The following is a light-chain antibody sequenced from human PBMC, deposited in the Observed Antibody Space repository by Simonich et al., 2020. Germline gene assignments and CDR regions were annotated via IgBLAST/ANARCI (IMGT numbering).Light chain of an antibody. Sequence: DIVMTQSPDSLAVSLGERATINGKSSQSVLYSSNNKNYLAWYQQKPGQPPKLLIYWASTRESGVHDRFSGSGSGTDFTLTISSLQAEDVAVYYCQQYYSTPWTFGQGTKVEIK. CDR1: QSVLYSSNNKNY. CDR2: WAS. J-gene: IGKJ1*01. CDR3: QQYYSTPWT. V-gene: IGKV4-1*01.